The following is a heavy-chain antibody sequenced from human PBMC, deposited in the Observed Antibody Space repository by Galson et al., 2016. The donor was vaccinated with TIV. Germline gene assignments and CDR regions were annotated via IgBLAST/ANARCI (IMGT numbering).Heavy chain of an antibody. J-gene: IGHJ4*02. V-gene: IGHV4-61*09. CDR2: VDSSWST. D-gene: IGHD2-21*01. CDR1: HGSVTHSRDS. Sequence: TLSLTCTVSHGSVTHSRDSWNWIRLPAGRGLEWIGHVDSSWSTKYNPSLKNRVTMSLDTSKNQLSLSLRSVTAADTAMYYCARTAYCDGDCHQVGFDSWGQGILVTVSS. CDR3: ARTAYCDGDCHQVGFDS.